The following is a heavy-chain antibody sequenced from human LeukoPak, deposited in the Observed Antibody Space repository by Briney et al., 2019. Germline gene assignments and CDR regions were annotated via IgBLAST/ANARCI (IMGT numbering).Heavy chain of an antibody. CDR1: GFTFDDYA. CDR3: AKDSGSAAYYFDY. J-gene: IGHJ4*02. Sequence: GRSLRLSCAASGFTFDDYAMHWVRQAPGKGLEGVSGISWNSGSIVYADSVKGRFTISRDNAKNSLYLQMNSLRAEDMALYYCAKDSGSAAYYFDYWGQGTLVTVSS. D-gene: IGHD1-26*01. CDR2: ISWNSGSI. V-gene: IGHV3-9*03.